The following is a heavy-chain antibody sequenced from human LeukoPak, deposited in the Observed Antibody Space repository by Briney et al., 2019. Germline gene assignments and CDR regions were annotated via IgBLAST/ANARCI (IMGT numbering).Heavy chain of an antibody. J-gene: IGHJ6*02. Sequence: ASVKVSCKASGYTFTSCGISWVQQAPGQGLEWMGWISAYNGNTNYAQKLQGRVTMTTDTSTSTAYMELRSLRSDDTAVYYCARDYSYGYYYYYYGMDVWGQGTTVTVSS. CDR2: ISAYNGNT. V-gene: IGHV1-18*01. CDR1: GYTFTSCG. CDR3: ARDYSYGYYYYYYGMDV. D-gene: IGHD5-18*01.